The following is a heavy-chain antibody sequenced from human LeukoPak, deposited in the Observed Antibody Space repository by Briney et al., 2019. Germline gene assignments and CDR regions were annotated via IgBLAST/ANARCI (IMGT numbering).Heavy chain of an antibody. Sequence: SETLSLTCTVSGGSISNDNYYWSWIRQHAGRGLEWIGCIYSSGTTNYNPSLKSRVIISVNTSKNQFSLTMASVTAADTAVYYCARGRGTTVTTYYFENWGQGTRVIVSS. J-gene: IGHJ4*02. D-gene: IGHD4-17*01. CDR1: GGSISNDNYY. CDR3: ARGRGTTVTTYYFEN. V-gene: IGHV4-61*02. CDR2: IYSSGTT.